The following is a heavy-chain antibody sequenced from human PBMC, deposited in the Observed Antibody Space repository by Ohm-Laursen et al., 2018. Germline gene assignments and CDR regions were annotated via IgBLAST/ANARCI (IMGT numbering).Heavy chain of an antibody. V-gene: IGHV3-66*01. CDR1: GFTFSSYA. CDR2: IYTGDIT. CDR3: VRGLADGVHLN. J-gene: IGHJ4*02. D-gene: IGHD4-17*01. Sequence: GSLRLSCTAPGFTFSSYAMSWVRQAPGKGLEWVSVIYTGDITSYADSVKGRFTISRDISKNALYLHMNSLRAEDRGVYYCVRGLADGVHLNWGQGTLVAVSS.